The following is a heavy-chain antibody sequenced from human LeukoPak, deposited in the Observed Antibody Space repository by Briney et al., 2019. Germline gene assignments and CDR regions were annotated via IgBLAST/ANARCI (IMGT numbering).Heavy chain of an antibody. V-gene: IGHV3-74*01. CDR1: GFTISSYW. Sequence: PGGSLRLSCAASGFTISSYWMHWVRQAPAKGPEWVSRIQNDGSSTVYADSVKGRFTISRDNAKNTLYLQMNTLRVEDTAVYYCVCYGIAPPYWGQGTLVTVSS. CDR2: IQNDGSST. J-gene: IGHJ4*02. CDR3: VCYGIAPPY. D-gene: IGHD2-8*01.